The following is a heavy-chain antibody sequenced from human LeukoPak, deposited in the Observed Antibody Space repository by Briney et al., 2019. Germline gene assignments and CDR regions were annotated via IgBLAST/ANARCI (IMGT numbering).Heavy chain of an antibody. D-gene: IGHD1-26*01. CDR3: ARDGTGGATAGIGS. Sequence: ASVTVSCKASGCTFFNYGISWVRQVPGQGLEWMGWISAYNGDTTYAPKFQGRVSMTTDTSTNTAFMELRSLTSYDTAVYYCARDGTGGATAGIGSWGHGIPVTVSS. CDR2: ISAYNGDT. J-gene: IGHJ4*03. CDR1: GCTFFNYG. V-gene: IGHV1-18*01.